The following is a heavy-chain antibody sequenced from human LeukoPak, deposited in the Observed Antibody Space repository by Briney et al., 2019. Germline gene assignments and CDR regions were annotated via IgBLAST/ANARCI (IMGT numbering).Heavy chain of an antibody. CDR1: GGSISSGSYY. Sequence: PSETLSLTCTVSGGSISSGSYYWSWIRQPAGKGLEWVGRAYTSGSTNYNPSLKSRVTISIDTSKNQFSLKLSSVTAADTAVYYCAREGWVVAAGYYYYMDVWGKGTTVIVSS. V-gene: IGHV4-61*02. CDR2: AYTSGST. J-gene: IGHJ6*03. D-gene: IGHD2-15*01. CDR3: AREGWVVAAGYYYYMDV.